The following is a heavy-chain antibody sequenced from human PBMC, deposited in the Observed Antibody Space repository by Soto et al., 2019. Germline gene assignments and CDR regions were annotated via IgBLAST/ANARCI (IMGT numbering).Heavy chain of an antibody. CDR2: IYYSGST. J-gene: IGHJ6*04. CDR3: AVLLGYCSSTSCYEALGVDV. CDR1: GGSISSSSYY. V-gene: IGHV4-39*01. D-gene: IGHD2-2*01. Sequence: PSETLSLTYTVSGGSISSSSYYWGWIRQPPGKGLEWIGSIYYSGSTYYNPSLKSRVTISVDTSKNQFSLKLSSVTAADTAVYYCAVLLGYCSSTSCYEALGVDVWGKGTTVTVSS.